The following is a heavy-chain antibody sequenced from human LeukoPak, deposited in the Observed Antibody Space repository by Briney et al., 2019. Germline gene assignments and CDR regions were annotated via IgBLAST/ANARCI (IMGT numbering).Heavy chain of an antibody. V-gene: IGHV4-4*02. D-gene: IGHD4-17*01. Sequence: SGTLSLTCAVSGGSISSSNWWSWVRQPPGKGLEWIGEIYHSGSTNYNPSLKSRVTISVDKSKNQFSLKLSSVTAADTAVYYCARAVGVTTVTSYFDYWGQGALVTVSS. J-gene: IGHJ4*02. CDR2: IYHSGST. CDR1: GGSISSSNW. CDR3: ARAVGVTTVTSYFDY.